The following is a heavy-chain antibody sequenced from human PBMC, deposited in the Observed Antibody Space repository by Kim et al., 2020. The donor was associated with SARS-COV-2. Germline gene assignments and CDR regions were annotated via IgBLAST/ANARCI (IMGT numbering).Heavy chain of an antibody. V-gene: IGHV4-39*01. D-gene: IGHD6-13*01. J-gene: IGHJ4*02. Sequence: RKSRVTIAVDTSTNEFSLKLSSVTAADTAVYYCARIPYSSSSYFSYYFDYWGQGTLVTVSS. CDR3: ARIPYSSSSYFSYYFDY.